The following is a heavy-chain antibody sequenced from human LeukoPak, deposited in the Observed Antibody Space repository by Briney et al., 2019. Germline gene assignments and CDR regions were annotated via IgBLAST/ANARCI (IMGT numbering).Heavy chain of an antibody. CDR3: ARGSLGYCSGGSCLFDY. Sequence: GGSLRLSCAASGFTFSSYGMHWVRQAPGKGLEWVAFIRYDGSNKYYADSVKGRFTISRDNAKNPLYLQMNSLRAEDTAVYYCARGSLGYCSGGSCLFDYWGQGTLVTVSS. J-gene: IGHJ4*02. D-gene: IGHD2-15*01. V-gene: IGHV3-30*02. CDR1: GFTFSSYG. CDR2: IRYDGSNK.